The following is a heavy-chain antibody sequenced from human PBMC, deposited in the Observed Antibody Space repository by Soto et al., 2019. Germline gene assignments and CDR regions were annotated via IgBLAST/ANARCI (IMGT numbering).Heavy chain of an antibody. J-gene: IGHJ6*02. CDR3: ARDKWGVVVAATLQRYYYYGMDV. V-gene: IGHV1-69*13. D-gene: IGHD2-15*01. Sequence: SVKVSCKAPGGTFSSYAISWVRQAPGQGLEWMGGIIPIFGTANYAQKFQGRVTITADESTSTAYMELSSLRPEDTAVYYCARDKWGVVVAATLQRYYYYGMDVWGQGTTVTVSS. CDR1: GGTFSSYA. CDR2: IIPIFGTA.